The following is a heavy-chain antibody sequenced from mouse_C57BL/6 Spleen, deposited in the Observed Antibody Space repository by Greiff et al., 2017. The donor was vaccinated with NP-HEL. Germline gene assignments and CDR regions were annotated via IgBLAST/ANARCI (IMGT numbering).Heavy chain of an antibody. CDR2: IDPSDSYT. CDR1: GYTFTSYW. CDR3: ARRVEGNSYFDY. J-gene: IGHJ2*01. D-gene: IGHD1-1*01. Sequence: QVQLQQSGAELVMPGASVKLSCKASGYTFTSYWMHWVKQRPGQGLEWIGEIDPSDSYTNYNQKFKGKSTLTVDKSSSTAYMQLSSLTSEDSAVYYCARRVEGNSYFDYWGQGTTLTVSS. V-gene: IGHV1-69*01.